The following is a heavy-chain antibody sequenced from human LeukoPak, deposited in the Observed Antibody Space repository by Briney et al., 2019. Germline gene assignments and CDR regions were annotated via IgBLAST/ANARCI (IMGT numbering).Heavy chain of an antibody. Sequence: GGSLRLSCAASGFTVSNYYMSWVRQAPGKGLEWVSVIYSGGNTHYADSVKGRFTISRDNSKNTLYLQMNSLRAEDTAVYYCARDGAFCDGDCYYWYFDLWGRGTLVTVSS. CDR1: GFTVSNYY. V-gene: IGHV3-53*01. CDR2: IYSGGNT. CDR3: ARDGAFCDGDCYYWYFDL. J-gene: IGHJ2*01. D-gene: IGHD2-21*02.